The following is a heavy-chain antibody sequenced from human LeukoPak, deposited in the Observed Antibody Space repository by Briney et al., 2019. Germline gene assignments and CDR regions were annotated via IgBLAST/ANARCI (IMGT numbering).Heavy chain of an antibody. CDR1: GFTFSSYE. V-gene: IGHV3-48*03. D-gene: IGHD7-27*01. CDR2: ISSRGSTI. Sequence: PGGSLRLSCAASGFTFSSYEMNWVRQAPGKGLEWVSYISSRGSTIYYADSVKGRFTISRDNSKNTVYLQMNSLRVEDTAVYYCARAPNRAYYMDVWGKGTTVTVSS. CDR3: ARAPNRAYYMDV. J-gene: IGHJ6*03.